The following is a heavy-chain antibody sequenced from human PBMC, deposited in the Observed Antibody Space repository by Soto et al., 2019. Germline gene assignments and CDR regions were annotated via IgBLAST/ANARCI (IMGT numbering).Heavy chain of an antibody. D-gene: IGHD6-6*01. V-gene: IGHV3-48*01. J-gene: IGHJ4*02. CDR2: ISSSSSTI. CDR3: AKPSKLVLLYYFDY. CDR1: GFTFSSYS. Sequence: GSLRLSCAASGFTFSSYSMNWVRQAPGKGLEWVSYISSSSSTIYYADSVKGRFTISRDNSKNTLYLQMNSLRAEDTAVYYCAKPSKLVLLYYFDYWGQGTLVTVSS.